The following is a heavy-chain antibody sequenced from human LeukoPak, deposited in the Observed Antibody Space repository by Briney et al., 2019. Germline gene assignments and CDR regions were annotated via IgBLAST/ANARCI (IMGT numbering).Heavy chain of an antibody. Sequence: GGSLRLSCAASGFTFSRFWMNWVRQAPGKGLEWVANIEQEGSEKYYVDSVKGRFTISRDNAKNSLYLQMNSLRVEDTAVYYCARYDLLMKGSWRNYYIDYWGQGTLVTVSS. D-gene: IGHD3-10*01. V-gene: IGHV3-7*01. CDR1: GFTFSRFW. J-gene: IGHJ4*02. CDR3: ARYDLLMKGSWRNYYIDY. CDR2: IEQEGSEK.